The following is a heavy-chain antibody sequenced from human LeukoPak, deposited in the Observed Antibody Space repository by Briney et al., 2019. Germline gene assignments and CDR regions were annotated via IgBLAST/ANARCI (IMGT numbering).Heavy chain of an antibody. D-gene: IGHD1-1*01. CDR3: ARGFVPPGQLDYHYMDV. CDR2: IYYSGST. CDR1: GGSISSSSYY. V-gene: IGHV4-39*07. J-gene: IGHJ6*03. Sequence: SETLSLTCTVSGGSISSSSYYWGWIRQPPGKGLEWIGSIYYSGSTYYNPSLKSRVTISVDTSKNQFSLKLSSVTAADMAVYYCARGFVPPGQLDYHYMDVWGKGTTVTVSS.